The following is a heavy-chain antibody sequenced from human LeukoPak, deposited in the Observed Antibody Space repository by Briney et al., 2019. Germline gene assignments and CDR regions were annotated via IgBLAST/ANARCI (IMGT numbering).Heavy chain of an antibody. D-gene: IGHD4-23*01. CDR2: ISSSGSTI. CDR1: GFTFSDYY. Sequence: PGGSLRLSCAASGFTFSDYYMSWIRQAPGKGLEWVSYISSSGSTIYCADSVKGRFTISRDNAKNSLYLQMNSLRAEDTAVYYCARDRPYGGKGDFDFWGQGTLVTVSS. J-gene: IGHJ4*02. V-gene: IGHV3-11*04. CDR3: ARDRPYGGKGDFDF.